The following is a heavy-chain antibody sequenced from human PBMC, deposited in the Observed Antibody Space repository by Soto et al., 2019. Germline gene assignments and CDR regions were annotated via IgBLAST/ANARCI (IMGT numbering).Heavy chain of an antibody. V-gene: IGHV3-48*03. CDR1: GFTFSSYE. CDR3: AREEVLAVAGTAWNYYYYGMDV. J-gene: IGHJ6*02. D-gene: IGHD6-19*01. Sequence: HPGGSLRLSCAASGFTFSSYEMNWVRQAPGKGLEWVSYISSSGSTIYYADSVKGRFTISRDNAKNSLYLQMNSLRAEDTAVYYCAREEVLAVAGTAWNYYYYGMDVWGQGTTVTVSS. CDR2: ISSSGSTI.